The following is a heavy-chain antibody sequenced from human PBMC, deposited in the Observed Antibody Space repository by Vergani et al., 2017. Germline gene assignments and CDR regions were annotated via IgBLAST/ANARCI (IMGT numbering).Heavy chain of an antibody. CDR2: IYSGGST. CDR1: GFTVSSNY. V-gene: IGHV3-53*01. Sequence: EVQLVESGGGLIQPGGSLRLSCAASGFTVSSNYMSWVRQAPGKGLEWVSVIYSGGSTYYADSVKGRFTISRDNSKNTLYLQMNSLRAEDTAVYYCAREPRPAEYCSGGSCYNGAEGYWGQGTLVTVSS. CDR3: AREPRPAEYCSGGSCYNGAEGY. D-gene: IGHD2-15*01. J-gene: IGHJ4*02.